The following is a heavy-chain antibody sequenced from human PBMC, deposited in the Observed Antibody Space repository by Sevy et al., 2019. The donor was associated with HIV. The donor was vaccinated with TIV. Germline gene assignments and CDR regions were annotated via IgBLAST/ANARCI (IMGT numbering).Heavy chain of an antibody. CDR3: ATWGNTWGLDY. Sequence: GGSLRLSCAASGFTFNKSWMTWVRQAPGKGLEWVANIKEDGSKKYYVESVTGRFTVSRDNVKNSLFLQMDSLRADDTAVYYCATWGNTWGLDYWGQGTLVTVSS. CDR2: IKEDGSKK. CDR1: GFTFNKSW. D-gene: IGHD7-27*01. V-gene: IGHV3-7*01. J-gene: IGHJ4*02.